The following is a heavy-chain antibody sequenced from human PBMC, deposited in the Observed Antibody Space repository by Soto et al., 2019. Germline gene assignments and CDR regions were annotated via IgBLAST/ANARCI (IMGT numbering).Heavy chain of an antibody. Sequence: SETLSLTCTVSGGSISSYYWSWIRQPPGKGLEWIGYIYYSGSTNYNPSLKSRVTISVDTSKNQFSLKLSSVTAADTAVYYCAGDIALARWGQGTLVTVSS. CDR3: AGDIALAR. V-gene: IGHV4-59*01. CDR1: GGSISSYY. CDR2: IYYSGST. J-gene: IGHJ4*02. D-gene: IGHD6-19*01.